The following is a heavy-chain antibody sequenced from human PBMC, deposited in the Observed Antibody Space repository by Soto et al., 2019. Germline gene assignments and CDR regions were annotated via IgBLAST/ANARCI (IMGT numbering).Heavy chain of an antibody. V-gene: IGHV4-30-2*01. J-gene: IGHJ5*02. Sequence: TLSLTCAVAGCSISSGGYSWSWIRQPPGKGLEWIGYIYHSGSTYYNPSLKSRVTISVDRSKNQFSLKLSSVTAADTAVYYCARASTYYYDSSGYSPYNWFDHWGQGTLVTVSS. CDR1: GCSISSGGYS. CDR2: IYHSGST. D-gene: IGHD3-22*01. CDR3: ARASTYYYDSSGYSPYNWFDH.